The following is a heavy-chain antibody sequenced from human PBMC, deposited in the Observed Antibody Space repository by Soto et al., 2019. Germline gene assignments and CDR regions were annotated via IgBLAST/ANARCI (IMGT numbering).Heavy chain of an antibody. V-gene: IGHV3-33*01. CDR3: ARASSSGSFTPIFYMDV. D-gene: IGHD2-15*01. CDR2: IWFDGSNK. J-gene: IGHJ6*03. Sequence: QMQLVESGGGVVQPGRSLRLSCAASGFTFSSYGMHWVRQAPGKGLEWVAVIWFDGSNKYYADSVKGRFTISRDNSKNTLYLQMNSLRAEDTAVYYCARASSSGSFTPIFYMDVWGKGTTVSVSS. CDR1: GFTFSSYG.